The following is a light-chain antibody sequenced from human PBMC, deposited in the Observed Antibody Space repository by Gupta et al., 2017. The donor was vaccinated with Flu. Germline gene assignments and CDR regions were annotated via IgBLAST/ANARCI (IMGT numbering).Light chain of an antibody. Sequence: QSALTQPASLPVSPGQSITISCPGTGRDVGGSNCVSWYQQHPGKAPKLMIYEVSHRPSGVSNRFSGSKSGNTASLTIAGLQAEDEADYHCSAYTSGSTSYVFGTGTKVTIL. V-gene: IGLV2-14*01. CDR1: GRDVGGSNC. CDR2: EVS. CDR3: SAYTSGSTSYV. J-gene: IGLJ1*01.